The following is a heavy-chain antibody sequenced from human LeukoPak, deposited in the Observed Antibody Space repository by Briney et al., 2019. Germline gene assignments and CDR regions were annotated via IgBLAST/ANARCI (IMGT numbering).Heavy chain of an antibody. D-gene: IGHD6-13*01. CDR2: IIPIFGTA. Sequence: GASVKVSCKASGGTFSSYAISWVRQAPGQGLEWMGGIIPIFGTANYAQKFQGRVTITADESTSTAYMELSSLRPEDTAVYYCASAYSSSWYGGVDYWGQGTLVTVSS. CDR3: ASAYSSSWYGGVDY. V-gene: IGHV1-69*13. CDR1: GGTFSSYA. J-gene: IGHJ4*02.